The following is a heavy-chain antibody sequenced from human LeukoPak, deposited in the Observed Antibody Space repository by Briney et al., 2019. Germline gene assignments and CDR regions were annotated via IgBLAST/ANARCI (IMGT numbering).Heavy chain of an antibody. D-gene: IGHD3-22*01. CDR3: ARSDYYDTSGYFNY. V-gene: IGHV3-33*01. CDR2: IWYDGSNK. J-gene: IGHJ4*02. CDR1: GFTFSNYG. Sequence: PGRSLRLSCAASGFTFSNYGMHWVRQAPGKGLEGWTVIWYDGSNKYYADSVKGRFTISRDNSKNTLYLQMNSLRAEDTAVYYCARSDYYDTSGYFNYWGQGTLVTVSS.